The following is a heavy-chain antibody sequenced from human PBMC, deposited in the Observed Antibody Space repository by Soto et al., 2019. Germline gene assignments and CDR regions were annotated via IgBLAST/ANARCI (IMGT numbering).Heavy chain of an antibody. D-gene: IGHD1-20*01. CDR3: TKIAVIPDNVWFDT. CDR1: GFTFSIYS. CDR2: ISSSSSRI. Sequence: QLVESGGGLVQRGGSLRLSYTASGFTFSIYSMNWVRQAPGKGLEWVSYISSSSSRIEYADPVKGRFTISRDNAKNSVYLQMNSLRDEDTAIYYCTKIAVIPDNVWFDTWGQGTLVTVSS. V-gene: IGHV3-48*02. J-gene: IGHJ5*02.